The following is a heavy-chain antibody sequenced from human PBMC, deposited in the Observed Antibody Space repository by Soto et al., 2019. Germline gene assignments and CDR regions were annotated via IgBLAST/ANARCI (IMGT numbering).Heavy chain of an antibody. J-gene: IGHJ4*02. D-gene: IGHD6-19*01. V-gene: IGHV3-21*01. CDR2: ISSSSSYI. CDR3: ARDQGSGWYHFDY. CDR1: GFTFSSYS. Sequence: GGSLRLSCAASGFTFSSYSMNWVRQAPGKGLEWVSSISSSSSYIYYADSVKGRFTISRDNAKNSLYLQMNSLRAEDTAVYYWARDQGSGWYHFDYWGQGTLVTVSS.